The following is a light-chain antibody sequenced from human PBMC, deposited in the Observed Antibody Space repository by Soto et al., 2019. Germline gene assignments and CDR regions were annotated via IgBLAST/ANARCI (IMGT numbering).Light chain of an antibody. CDR2: EVS. J-gene: IGLJ1*01. CDR3: SLYTSRTFYV. V-gene: IGLV2-18*01. CDR1: SSDVGYYNR. Sequence: QSVLTQPPSVSGSPGQSVTISCTGTSSDVGYYNRVSWYQQPPGSAPKLLIYEVSNRPSGVPDRFSGSKSGNTASLTISGLQAEDEADYYCSLYTSRTFYVFGTGTKLTVL.